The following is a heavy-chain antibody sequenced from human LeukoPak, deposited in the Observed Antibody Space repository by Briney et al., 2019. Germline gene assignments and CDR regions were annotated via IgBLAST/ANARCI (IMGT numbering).Heavy chain of an antibody. CDR2: INPNSGGT. V-gene: IGHV1-2*02. CDR3: ARPWAMVRGVIAGHWFDP. J-gene: IGHJ5*02. CDR1: GYTFTGYY. D-gene: IGHD3-10*01. Sequence: ASVKVSCKASGYTFTGYYMHWVRQAPGQGLEWMGWINPNSGGTNYAQKFQGRVTMTRDTSISTAYMELSRLRSDDTAVYYCARPWAMVRGVIAGHWFDPWGQGTLVTVSS.